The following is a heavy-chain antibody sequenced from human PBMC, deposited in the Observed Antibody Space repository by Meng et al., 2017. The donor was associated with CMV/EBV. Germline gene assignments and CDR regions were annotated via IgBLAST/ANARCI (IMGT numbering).Heavy chain of an antibody. J-gene: IGHJ2*01. V-gene: IGHV3-33*01. CDR2: IWYDGSNK. Sequence: FTFSSYGMHWVRQAPGKGLEWVAVIWYDGSNKYYADSVKGRFTISRDNSKNTLYLQMNSLRAEDTAVYYCARDPNYYGSGSPDWYFDLWGRGTLVTVSS. CDR1: FTFSSYG. CDR3: ARDPNYYGSGSPDWYFDL. D-gene: IGHD3-10*01.